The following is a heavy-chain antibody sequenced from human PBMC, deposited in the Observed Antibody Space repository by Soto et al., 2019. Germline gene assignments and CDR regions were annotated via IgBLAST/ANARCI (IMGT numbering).Heavy chain of an antibody. V-gene: IGHV3-66*01. D-gene: IGHD2-15*01. Sequence: EVQLVDSGGALVQPGGSLRLSCAASGFTVGSNYMNWVRQAPGKGLEWVSVIYTGGLTSYPDSVKGRFTISRDDSSNTLYLQMSSLRTDDTAVYYCARTIGGASSLYFDYWGQGTLVTVSS. J-gene: IGHJ4*02. CDR1: GFTVGSNY. CDR2: IYTGGLT. CDR3: ARTIGGASSLYFDY.